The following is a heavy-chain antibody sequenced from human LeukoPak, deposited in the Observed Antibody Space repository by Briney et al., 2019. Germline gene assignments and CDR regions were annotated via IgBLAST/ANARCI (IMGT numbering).Heavy chain of an antibody. Sequence: SETLSLTCTVSGGSISSSNYYWGWIRQPPGKGLEWIGSVYYSGNTYYNPSLKSRVTISVDRSKNQFSLKLSSVTAVDTAVYYCARGDTALDYWGQGTLVTVSS. D-gene: IGHD5-18*01. CDR3: ARGDTALDY. CDR1: GGSISSSNYY. CDR2: VYYSGNT. V-gene: IGHV4-39*07. J-gene: IGHJ4*02.